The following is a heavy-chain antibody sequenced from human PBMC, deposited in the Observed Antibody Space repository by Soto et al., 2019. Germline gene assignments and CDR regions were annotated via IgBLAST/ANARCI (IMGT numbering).Heavy chain of an antibody. D-gene: IGHD2-2*01. J-gene: IGHJ5*02. CDR1: GGSFSGYY. CDR2: INHSGST. CDR3: ASAPGVVPAAMVFDP. V-gene: IGHV4-34*01. Sequence: ASETLSLTCAVYGGSFSGYYWSWIRQPPGKGLEWIGEINHSGSTNYNPSLKSRVTISVDTSKNQFSLKLSSVTAADTAVYYCASAPGVVPAAMVFDPWGQGTLVTVSS.